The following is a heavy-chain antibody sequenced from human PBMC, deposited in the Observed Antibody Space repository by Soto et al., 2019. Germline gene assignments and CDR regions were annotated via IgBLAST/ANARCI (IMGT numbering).Heavy chain of an antibody. V-gene: IGHV1-3*01. CDR2: INAGNGNT. J-gene: IGHJ4*02. CDR1: GYTFTSYA. D-gene: IGHD6-6*01. CDR3: ARQSAARQIDY. Sequence: GASVKVSCKASGYTFTSYAMHWVRQAPGQRLEWMGWINAGNGNTKYSQKFQGRVTITRDTSKNQFSLKLSSVTAADTAVYYCARQSAARQIDYWGQGTLVTVSS.